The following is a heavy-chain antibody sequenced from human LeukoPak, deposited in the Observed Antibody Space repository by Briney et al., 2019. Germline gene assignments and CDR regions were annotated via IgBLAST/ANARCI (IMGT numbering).Heavy chain of an antibody. CDR1: GYTFTSYY. D-gene: IGHD5-12*01. CDR2: ISAYNGNT. V-gene: IGHV1-18*04. Sequence: GASVKVSCKASGYTFTSYYMHWVRQAPGQGLEWMGWISAYNGNTNYAQKLQGRVTMTTDTSTSTAYMELRSLRSDDTAVYYCARDQGTWLRPEHFDYWGQGTLVTVSS. J-gene: IGHJ4*02. CDR3: ARDQGTWLRPEHFDY.